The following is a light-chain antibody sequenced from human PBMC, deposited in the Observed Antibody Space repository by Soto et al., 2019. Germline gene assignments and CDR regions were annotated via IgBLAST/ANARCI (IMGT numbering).Light chain of an antibody. CDR1: QSISSW. CDR2: DAS. J-gene: IGKJ5*01. Sequence: DIQMTQSPSTLSASVGDRVTITCRASQSISSWLAWYQQKPGKAPKLLIFDASTLDSGVPSRFSGSGSGTEFTFTISSLQPDDFATYYCQQYNSFSVTFGQGTRRRL. CDR3: QQYNSFSVT. V-gene: IGKV1-5*01.